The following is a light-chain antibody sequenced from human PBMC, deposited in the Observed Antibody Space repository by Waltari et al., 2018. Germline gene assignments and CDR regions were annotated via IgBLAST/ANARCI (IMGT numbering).Light chain of an antibody. CDR2: EVS. J-gene: IGLJ2*01. V-gene: IGLV2-8*01. CDR3: SSYAGSNNVV. CDR1: SSDVGGYNY. Sequence: QSALTQPPSASGSPGQSVTISCTGTSSDVGGYNYVSWYQQHPGKAPEHMIYEVSKRPSVVPDRFSGSKSGNTASLTVSGLQAEDEADYYCSSYAGSNNVVFGGGTKLTVL.